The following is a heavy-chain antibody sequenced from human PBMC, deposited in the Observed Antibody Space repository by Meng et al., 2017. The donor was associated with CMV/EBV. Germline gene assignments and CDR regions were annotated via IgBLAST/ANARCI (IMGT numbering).Heavy chain of an antibody. Sequence: SAKVSCKASSGTFISYASSWLRQPPGQGLVWMVGIIPIFGTANYAQKSQGRVTITTDESTSTAHMELSSLRSEDTAVYYCARRGYGGNPLRPPLDYYYYGMDVWGQGTTVTVSS. D-gene: IGHD4-23*01. V-gene: IGHV1-69*05. CDR1: SGTFISYA. CDR3: ARRGYGGNPLRPPLDYYYYGMDV. J-gene: IGHJ6*02. CDR2: IIPIFGTA.